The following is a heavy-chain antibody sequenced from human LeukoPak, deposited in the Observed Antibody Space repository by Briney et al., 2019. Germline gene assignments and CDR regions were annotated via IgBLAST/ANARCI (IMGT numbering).Heavy chain of an antibody. Sequence: GGSLRLSCAASGFTFSSYNMNWVRQAPGKGLEWVSSISSSSGYIYYADSVMGRFTISRDNAKNSLYLQMNSLRAEDTAVYYCARTGHYGDYSVDYWGQGTLVTVSS. CDR3: ARTGHYGDYSVDY. CDR1: GFTFSSYN. V-gene: IGHV3-21*01. CDR2: ISSSSGYI. J-gene: IGHJ4*02. D-gene: IGHD4-17*01.